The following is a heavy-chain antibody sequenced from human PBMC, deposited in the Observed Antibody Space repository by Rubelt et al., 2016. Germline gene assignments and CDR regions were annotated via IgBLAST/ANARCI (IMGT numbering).Heavy chain of an antibody. D-gene: IGHD1-26*01. CDR2: ISYNGRT. V-gene: IGHV4-39*02. Sequence: QVQLQESGPGLVKPSEPLSLTCTVSGDSVISDSYYWGLIRKPPGKGLEWMGNISYNGRTQYSPSLTKRVTIPGDTSRNLFSRKLTSGTAADTAVYYCARLYSGSYLMDYWGQGALVTVSS. J-gene: IGHJ4*02. CDR1: GDSVISDSYY. CDR3: ARLYSGSYLMDY.